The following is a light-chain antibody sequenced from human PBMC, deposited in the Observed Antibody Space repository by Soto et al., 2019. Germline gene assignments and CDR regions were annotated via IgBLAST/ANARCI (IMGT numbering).Light chain of an antibody. CDR1: QSVNRF. CDR3: HHYVGSPWA. CDR2: GAS. V-gene: IGKV3-20*01. Sequence: EIVLTQSPGTLSLSPGERATHSCRASQSVNRFLAWFQQKPGQAPRLLIYGASNRATGIPDRFSGSGSETDFTLTITRLEPEDSAVYYCHHYVGSPWAFGQGTKVDIK. J-gene: IGKJ1*01.